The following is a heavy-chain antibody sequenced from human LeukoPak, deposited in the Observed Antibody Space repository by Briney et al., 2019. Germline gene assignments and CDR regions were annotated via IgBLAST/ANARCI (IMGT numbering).Heavy chain of an antibody. CDR3: ASAKAVAGTFTHDY. D-gene: IGHD6-19*01. J-gene: IGHJ4*02. CDR1: GGSFSGYY. CDR2: INHSGST. Sequence: SETLSLTCAVYGGSFSGYYWSWIRQPPGKGLEWIGEINHSGSTNYNPSLKSRVTISVDTSKNQFPLKLSSVTAADTAVYYCASAKAVAGTFTHDYWGQGTLVTVSS. V-gene: IGHV4-34*01.